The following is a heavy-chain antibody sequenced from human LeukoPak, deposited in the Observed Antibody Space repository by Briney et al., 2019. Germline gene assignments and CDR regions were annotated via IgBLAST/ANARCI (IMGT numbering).Heavy chain of an antibody. CDR2: INHSGST. CDR1: GGSFSGYY. CDR3: ARRRRSLAVAGGYFDY. V-gene: IGHV4-34*01. J-gene: IGHJ4*02. D-gene: IGHD6-19*01. Sequence: SEALSLTCAVYGGSFSGYYWSWIRQPPGKGLEWIGEINHSGSTNYNPSLKSRVTISVDASKNQFSLKLSSVTAADTAVYYCARRRRSLAVAGGYFDYWGQGTLVTVSS.